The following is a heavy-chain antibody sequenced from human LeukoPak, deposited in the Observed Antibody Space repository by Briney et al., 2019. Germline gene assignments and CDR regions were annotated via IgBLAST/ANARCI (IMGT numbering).Heavy chain of an antibody. V-gene: IGHV4-61*02. J-gene: IGHJ4*02. CDR1: GGSISSGGYY. Sequence: KSSETLSLTCTVSGGSISSGGYYWSWIRQPAGKELEWIGRIYTSGSTNYNPSLKSRVTISRDTSKNQFSLKLSSVTAADTAVYYCARGRAFFDWGQGTLVTVSS. D-gene: IGHD3-3*02. CDR2: IYTSGST. CDR3: ARGRAFFD.